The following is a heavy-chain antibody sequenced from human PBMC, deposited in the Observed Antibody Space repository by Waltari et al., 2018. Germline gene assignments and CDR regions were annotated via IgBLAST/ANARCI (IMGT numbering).Heavy chain of an antibody. D-gene: IGHD6-13*01. J-gene: IGHJ5*02. V-gene: IGHV1-8*03. CDR2: MNPNSGNT. Sequence: QVQLVQSGAEVKKPGASVKVSCKASGYTFTSYDINWVRQATGQGLEWMGWMNPNSGNTGYAQKFQGRVTITRNTSISTAYMELSSLRSEDTAVYYCARRRPVAAGPRGWFDPWGQGTLVTVSS. CDR1: GYTFTSYD. CDR3: ARRRPVAAGPRGWFDP.